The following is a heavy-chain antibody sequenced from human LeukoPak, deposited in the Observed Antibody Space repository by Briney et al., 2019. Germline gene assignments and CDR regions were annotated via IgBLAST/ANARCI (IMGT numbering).Heavy chain of an antibody. Sequence: GGSLRLSCSASGLTFSLHSIHWVRQAPGKGLEYVSGISTNGGSTYYADSVKGRFTISRDNSKNTLYLQMSTLRAEDTAVYYCVTELGIGGFDIWGQGTMVTVSS. V-gene: IGHV3-64D*06. J-gene: IGHJ3*02. D-gene: IGHD7-27*01. CDR1: GLTFSLHS. CDR3: VTELGIGGFDI. CDR2: ISTNGGST.